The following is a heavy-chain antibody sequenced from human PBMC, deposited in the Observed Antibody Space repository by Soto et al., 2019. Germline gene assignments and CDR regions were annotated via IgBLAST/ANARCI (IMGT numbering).Heavy chain of an antibody. J-gene: IGHJ6*03. V-gene: IGHV3-23*01. Sequence: GGSLRLSCAASGFTFSSYDMSWVRQAPGKGLEWVSAISGSGGSTYYADSVKGRFTISRDNSKNTLYLQMNSLRAEDTAVYYCAKDQGLGTIYYYYYMDVWGKGTTVTVSS. CDR1: GFTFSSYD. D-gene: IGHD3-3*01. CDR3: AKDQGLGTIYYYYYMDV. CDR2: ISGSGGST.